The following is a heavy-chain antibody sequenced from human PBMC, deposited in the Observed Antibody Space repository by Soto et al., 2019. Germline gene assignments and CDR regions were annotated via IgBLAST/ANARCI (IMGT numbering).Heavy chain of an antibody. CDR2: IIPTFGTA. CDR3: ARDLRAPIAAAGTGAFVI. Sequence: SVKVSCKASGGTFSSYAISWVRQAPGQGLEWMGGIIPTFGTANYAQKFQGRVTITADESTSTAYMELSSLRSEDTAVYYCARDLRAPIAAAGTGAFVIWGQGTMVT. V-gene: IGHV1-69*13. CDR1: GGTFSSYA. D-gene: IGHD6-13*01. J-gene: IGHJ3*02.